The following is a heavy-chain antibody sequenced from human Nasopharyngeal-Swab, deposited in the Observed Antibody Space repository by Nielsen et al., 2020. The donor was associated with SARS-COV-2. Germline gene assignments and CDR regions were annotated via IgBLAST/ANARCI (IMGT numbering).Heavy chain of an antibody. CDR2: ISGSGGST. CDR3: AKDLLRFLEWSPMDV. Sequence: GGSLRLSCAASGFTFSSYAMSWVRQAPGKGLEWVSAISGSGGSTYYADSVKGRFTISRDNSKNTLYLQMNSLRAEDMAVYYCAKDLLRFLEWSPMDVWGQGTTVTVSS. CDR1: GFTFSSYA. D-gene: IGHD3-3*01. V-gene: IGHV3-23*01. J-gene: IGHJ6*02.